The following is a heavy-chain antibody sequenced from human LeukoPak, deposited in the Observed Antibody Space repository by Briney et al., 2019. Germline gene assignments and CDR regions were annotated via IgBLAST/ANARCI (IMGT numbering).Heavy chain of an antibody. CDR2: IYYSGST. CDR3: ARFHTSGYYRHFDF. CDR1: GSSISTGGYY. Sequence: SQTLSLTCTVSGSSISTGGYYWSWIRQHPGKGLEWIAYIYYSGSTYYNPSLKSRVPISVDTSKNQFSLKLSSVTAADTAVYYCARFHTSGYYRHFDFWGQGTLVTVSS. J-gene: IGHJ4*02. D-gene: IGHD3-22*01. V-gene: IGHV4-31*03.